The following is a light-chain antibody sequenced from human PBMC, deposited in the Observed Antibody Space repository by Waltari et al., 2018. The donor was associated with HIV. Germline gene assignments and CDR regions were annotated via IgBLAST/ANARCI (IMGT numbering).Light chain of an antibody. CDR3: QTWDSGVLV. V-gene: IGLV3-1*01. CDR1: DLTYKK. J-gene: IGLJ3*02. CDR2: HNT. Sequence: SYDLIQTPSLSVSPGQTATITCSGNDLTYKKVFWFQQRPGQSPLLLIRHNTYRPSEIPERFSGSATGNTATLTISGTQTMDEADYFCQTWDSGVLVFGGGTKLTVL.